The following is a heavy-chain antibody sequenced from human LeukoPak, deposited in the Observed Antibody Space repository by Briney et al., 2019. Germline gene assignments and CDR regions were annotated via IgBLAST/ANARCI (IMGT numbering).Heavy chain of an antibody. J-gene: IGHJ6*02. CDR1: GDSVSSNSAT. D-gene: IGHD3-16*01. Sequence: PSQTLSLTCAISGDSVSSNSATWNWIRQSPSRGLEWLGRTYYRSKWSNDYAESVKSRITINPDTSKNQFSLQLTSVTPEDTAVYYCARRGGHYYGMDVWGQGTTVTVSS. CDR3: ARRGGHYYGMDV. CDR2: TYYRSKWSN. V-gene: IGHV6-1*01.